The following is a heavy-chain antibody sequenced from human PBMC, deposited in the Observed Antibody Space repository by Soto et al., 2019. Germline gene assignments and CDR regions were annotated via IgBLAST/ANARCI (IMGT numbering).Heavy chain of an antibody. CDR1: GFSLSTSGMC. CDR2: IDWDDDK. CDR3: ARSVVWGSYRYTGDPRYYFDY. V-gene: IGHV2-70*01. D-gene: IGHD3-16*02. J-gene: IGHJ4*02. Sequence: SGPTLVNPTQTLTLTCTFSGFSLSTSGMCVSWIRQPPGKALEWLALIDWDDDKYYSTSLKTRLTISKDTSKNQVVLTMTNMDPVDTATYYCARSVVWGSYRYTGDPRYYFDYWGQGTLVTVSS.